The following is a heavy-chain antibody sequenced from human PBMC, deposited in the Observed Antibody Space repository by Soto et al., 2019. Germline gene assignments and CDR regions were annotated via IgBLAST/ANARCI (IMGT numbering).Heavy chain of an antibody. Sequence: QVQLLESGGGVVQPGRSLRLSCAASGFTFRNYGVHWVRQAPGKGLQWVAVISWDGSEQYYGHSVKGRFTISRDNSKNTLTLQMNSLRAEDTGVYFCAKDRGRRFGDFQHWGQGTLVTVSS. CDR1: GFTFRNYG. D-gene: IGHD3-10*01. V-gene: IGHV3-30*18. J-gene: IGHJ1*01. CDR3: AKDRGRRFGDFQH. CDR2: ISWDGSEQ.